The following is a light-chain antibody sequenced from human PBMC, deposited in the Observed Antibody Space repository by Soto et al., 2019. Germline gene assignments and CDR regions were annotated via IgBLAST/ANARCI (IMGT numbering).Light chain of an antibody. CDR3: QQTYSTPIT. V-gene: IGKV1-39*01. CDR1: QGIDTS. J-gene: IGKJ5*01. Sequence: ILLTQSPSSLSASLGDRVTITCRASQGIDTSLAWYQQKPGKAPKLLIYAASNFQSGVPSRFSGSGSGTHFTLTISSLQPEDFVTYYCQQTYSTPITFGQGTRLEIK. CDR2: AAS.